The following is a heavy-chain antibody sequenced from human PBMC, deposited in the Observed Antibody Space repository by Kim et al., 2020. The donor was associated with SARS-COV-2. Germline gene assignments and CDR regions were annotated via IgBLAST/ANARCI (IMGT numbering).Heavy chain of an antibody. CDR2: IYYSGST. D-gene: IGHD2-2*01. J-gene: IGHJ6*02. V-gene: IGHV4-31*03. Sequence: SETLSLTCTVSGGSISSGGYYWSWIRQHPGKGLEWIGYIYYSGSTYYNPSLKSRVTISVDTSKNQFSLKLSSVTAADTAVYYCARVVPAAISYYYYGMDVWGQGTTVTVSS. CDR3: ARVVPAAISYYYYGMDV. CDR1: GGSISSGGYY.